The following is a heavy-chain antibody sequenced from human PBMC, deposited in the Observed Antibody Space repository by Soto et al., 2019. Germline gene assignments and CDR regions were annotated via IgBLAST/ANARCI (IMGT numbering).Heavy chain of an antibody. J-gene: IGHJ5*02. CDR3: AKTDWGSDRYSAVRNWFDP. V-gene: IGHV3-23*01. CDR2: INSSGGST. CDR1: GFTFSSYS. Sequence: GGSLRLSCAASGFTFSSYSMNWVRQAPGKGLEWVSAINSSGGSTYYADSVKGRFTISRDNSKNTLYLQMNRLRAEDTAVYSCAKTDWGSDRYSAVRNWFDPWGQGTLVTVSS. D-gene: IGHD3-16*02.